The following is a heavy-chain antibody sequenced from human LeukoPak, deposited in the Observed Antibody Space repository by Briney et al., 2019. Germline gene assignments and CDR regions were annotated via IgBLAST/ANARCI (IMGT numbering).Heavy chain of an antibody. Sequence: SETLSLTCAVYGGSFSGYYWSWIRQPPGKGLEWIGEINHSGSTNYNPSLKSRVTISVDTPKNQFSLKLSSVTAADTAVYYCARGRSSRGNDYWGQGTLVTVSS. D-gene: IGHD3-22*01. CDR2: INHSGST. J-gene: IGHJ4*02. V-gene: IGHV4-34*01. CDR1: GGSFSGYY. CDR3: ARGRSSRGNDY.